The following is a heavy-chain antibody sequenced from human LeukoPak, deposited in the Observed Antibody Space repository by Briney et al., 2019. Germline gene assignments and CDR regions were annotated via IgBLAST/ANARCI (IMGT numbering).Heavy chain of an antibody. D-gene: IGHD1-20*01. J-gene: IGHJ5*02. CDR3: ARGRASLTAWFVP. V-gene: IGHV1-2*02. Sequence: ASAKVSCKASGYTFTAYYMHWVRQAPGQGLEWMGWIDPNSGATDSAQKFQGRVTVTRDTSINTVYMELSRLTSDDTAVYYCARGRASLTAWFVPWGQGTLVTVSS. CDR1: GYTFTAYY. CDR2: IDPNSGAT.